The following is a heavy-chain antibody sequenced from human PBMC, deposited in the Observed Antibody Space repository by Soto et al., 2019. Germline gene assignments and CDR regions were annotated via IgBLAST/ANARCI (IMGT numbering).Heavy chain of an antibody. CDR1: GFTFSYG. Sequence: VQLLESGGGLIQPGGSLRLSCAASGFTFSYGIHWLRQAPGXGLEXXAYISYDSSNKFYGDSVKGRFTISRDNSKNTQFLQMNSLRAEDTAVYYCAKLVIGYCSGNTCDDYWGQGTLVAVSS. D-gene: IGHD2-15*01. V-gene: IGHV3-30*18. CDR3: AKLVIGYCSGNTCDDY. J-gene: IGHJ4*02. CDR2: ISYDSSNK.